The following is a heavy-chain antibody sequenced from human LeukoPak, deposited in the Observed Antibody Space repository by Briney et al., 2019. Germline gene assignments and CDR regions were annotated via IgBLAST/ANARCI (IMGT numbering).Heavy chain of an antibody. J-gene: IGHJ4*02. CDR2: ISASGGST. CDR3: AKEYTGSFSPFPSYFDS. D-gene: IGHD1-26*01. CDR1: GFTFSSYA. V-gene: IGHV3-23*01. Sequence: GGTLRLSCAASGFTFSSYAMNWVRQAPGKGLEWVSAISASGGSTYYADSVKGRFTISRDNSKNTLYLQMNSLRAEDTAVYYCAKEYTGSFSPFPSYFDSWGQGTLVTVSS.